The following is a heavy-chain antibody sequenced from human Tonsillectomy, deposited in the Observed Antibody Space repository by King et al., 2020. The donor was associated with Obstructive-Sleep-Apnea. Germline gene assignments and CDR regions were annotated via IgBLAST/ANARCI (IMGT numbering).Heavy chain of an antibody. D-gene: IGHD3-10*01. CDR3: ARVILEPGEAYFDY. J-gene: IGHJ4*02. CDR1: GGSISSSKW. Sequence: QLQESGPGLVRPSGTLFLTCAVSGGSISSSKWWSWVRQPPGKGLEWIGEIYHSGSTKYNPSLKSRVTISVDKSKNQFSLEVSSVTAADTALYYCARVILEPGEAYFDYWGQGTLVTVSS. V-gene: IGHV4-4*02. CDR2: IYHSGST.